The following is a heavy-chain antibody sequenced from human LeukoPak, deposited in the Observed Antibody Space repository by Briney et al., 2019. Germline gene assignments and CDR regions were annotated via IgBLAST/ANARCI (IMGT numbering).Heavy chain of an antibody. D-gene: IGHD3-9*01. Sequence: PGRSLRLSCAASGFTFSSYAMSWVRQAPGKGLEWVSAISGSGGSTYYADSVKGRFTISRDNSKNTLYLQMNSLRAEDTAVYYCAKDLVGYDILTGLGYWGQGTLVTVSS. J-gene: IGHJ4*02. CDR1: GFTFSSYA. CDR2: ISGSGGST. CDR3: AKDLVGYDILTGLGY. V-gene: IGHV3-23*01.